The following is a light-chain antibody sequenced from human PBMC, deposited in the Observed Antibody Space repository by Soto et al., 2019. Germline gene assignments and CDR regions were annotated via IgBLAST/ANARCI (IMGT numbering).Light chain of an antibody. J-gene: IGLJ3*02. V-gene: IGLV2-23*01. CDR3: CSYAGSSTP. Sequence: QSALTQPASVSGSPGQSVTISCTGTSSDVGSYNLVSWYQQHPGKAPNLMIYEGSKRPSGVSNRFSGSKSGNTASLTISGLQADDEADYYCCSYAGSSTPFGGGTKLTVL. CDR1: SSDVGSYNL. CDR2: EGS.